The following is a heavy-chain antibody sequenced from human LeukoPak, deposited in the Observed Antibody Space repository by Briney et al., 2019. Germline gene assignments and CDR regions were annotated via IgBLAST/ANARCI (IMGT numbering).Heavy chain of an antibody. V-gene: IGHV3-30*18. D-gene: IGHD3-16*01. Sequence: GGSLRLSCVASGFTFSSHGIHWVCQAPGKGLEWVAVISFDGSNKYYADSVKGRFTISRDNSKNTLYVQMNSLRAEDTAVYYCAKDSRMITFGGVIDHWGQGTLVTVSS. CDR3: AKDSRMITFGGVIDH. CDR2: ISFDGSNK. CDR1: GFTFSSHG. J-gene: IGHJ5*02.